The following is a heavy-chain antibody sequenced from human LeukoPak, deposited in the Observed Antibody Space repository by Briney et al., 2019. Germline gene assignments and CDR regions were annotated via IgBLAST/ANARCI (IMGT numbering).Heavy chain of an antibody. D-gene: IGHD2-2*01. V-gene: IGHV4-61*02. Sequence: PSQTLSLTCSVSGGSISSDNYYWSWIRQPAGKGLEWIGRVYTSGSTICNPSLKSRVSISVDTSKNQFSLKLSSVTAADTAVYYCTREVSTSRVVPPYYYYYYMDVWGKGTTVTVSS. CDR2: VYTSGST. J-gene: IGHJ6*03. CDR3: TREVSTSRVVPPYYYYYYMDV. CDR1: GGSISSDNYY.